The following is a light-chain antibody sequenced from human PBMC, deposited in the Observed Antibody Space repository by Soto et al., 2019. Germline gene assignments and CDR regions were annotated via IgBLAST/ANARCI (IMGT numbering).Light chain of an antibody. Sequence: EIVLTQSPAILSLSPGERATLSCRASQSVGTYLDWYQQKLGQAPRLLIYDASNRATGIPARFSGSGSCTDFTLTISSLEPEDFAVYYCQQRVNWLTFGGGTQVEL. CDR3: QQRVNWLT. CDR2: DAS. J-gene: IGKJ4*01. V-gene: IGKV3-11*01. CDR1: QSVGTY.